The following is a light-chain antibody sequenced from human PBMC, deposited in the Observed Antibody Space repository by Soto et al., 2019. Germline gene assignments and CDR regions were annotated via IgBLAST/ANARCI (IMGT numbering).Light chain of an antibody. CDR3: SSYTSSSTLYV. CDR1: SSDAGGYNY. Sequence: QSVLTQPASVSGSPRQSITISCTGTSSDAGGYNYVSWYQQHPGKAPKLLIYDVSNRPSGVSNRFSGSKSGNTASLTISGLQAEDEADYYCSSYTSSSTLYVFGTGTKVTVL. J-gene: IGLJ1*01. V-gene: IGLV2-14*01. CDR2: DVS.